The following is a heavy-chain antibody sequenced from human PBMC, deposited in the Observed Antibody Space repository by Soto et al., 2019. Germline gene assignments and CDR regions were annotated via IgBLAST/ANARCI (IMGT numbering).Heavy chain of an antibody. D-gene: IGHD3-16*01. CDR2: IYYTGST. CDR3: ARQGRNYGAFDI. J-gene: IGHJ3*02. CDR1: CDSIGSADYY. V-gene: IGHV4-31*03. Sequence: SETLSLTCTVSCDSIGSADYYWNWIRQHPGKGLEWIGYIYYTGSTHYTPSLKSRLNISVDTSKNQFSLKLSTVTAADTAVYYCARQGRNYGAFDIWGQGTMVTVSS.